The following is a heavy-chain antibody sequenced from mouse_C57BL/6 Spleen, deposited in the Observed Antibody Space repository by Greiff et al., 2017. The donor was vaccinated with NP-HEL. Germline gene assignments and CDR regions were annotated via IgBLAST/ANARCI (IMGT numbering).Heavy chain of an antibody. CDR3: ARGGLGLNYAMDY. Sequence: VQLQQPGAELVRPGTSVKLSCKASGYTFTSYWMHWVKQRPGQGLEWIGVIDPSDSYTNYNQKFKGKATLTVDTSSSTAYMQLSSLTSEDSAVYYCARGGLGLNYAMDYWGQGTSVTVSS. CDR1: GYTFTSYW. J-gene: IGHJ4*01. D-gene: IGHD4-1*01. V-gene: IGHV1-59*01. CDR2: IDPSDSYT.